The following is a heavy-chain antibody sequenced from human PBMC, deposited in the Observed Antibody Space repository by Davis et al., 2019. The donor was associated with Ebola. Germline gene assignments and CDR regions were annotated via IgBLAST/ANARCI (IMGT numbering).Heavy chain of an antibody. Sequence: PSETLSLTCTVSGGSISSGGYYWSWIRQHPGKGLEWIGYIYYSGSTNYKPSLKSRVTISVDTSKNQFSLKLSSVTAADTAVYYCAREPGDPSGYFDYWGQGTLVTVSS. CDR2: IYYSGST. CDR1: GGSISSGGYY. D-gene: IGHD7-27*01. CDR3: AREPGDPSGYFDY. J-gene: IGHJ4*02. V-gene: IGHV4-61*08.